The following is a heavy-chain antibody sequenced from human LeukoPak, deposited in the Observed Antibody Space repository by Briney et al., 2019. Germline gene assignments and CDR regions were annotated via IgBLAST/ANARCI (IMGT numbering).Heavy chain of an antibody. CDR1: GYTFTSYY. CDR2: INPSGGST. J-gene: IGHJ4*02. D-gene: IGHD1-26*01. CDR3: ASGYSGSYYYY. V-gene: IGHV1-46*01. Sequence: ASVKVSCKASGYTFTSYYMHWVRQAPGQGLEWMGIINPSGGSTSYAQKFQGRVTVTRDMSTSTVYMELSSLRSEDTAVYYCASGYSGSYYYYWGQGTLVTVSS.